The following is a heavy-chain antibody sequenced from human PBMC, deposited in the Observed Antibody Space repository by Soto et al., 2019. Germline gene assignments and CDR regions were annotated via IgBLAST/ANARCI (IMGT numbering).Heavy chain of an antibody. Sequence: DSVKVSFKAYGYPFTTYGIALVRQAPGQGFEWMGWISTYSGLTKYAEKFQGRVTMTTDTSTSTADMELKTLRSDDTAVYFCARGALGYDSRGYYFDYWGQGTMVTVSS. CDR3: ARGALGYDSRGYYFDY. CDR1: GYPFTTYG. V-gene: IGHV1-18*01. CDR2: ISTYSGLT. J-gene: IGHJ4*02. D-gene: IGHD3-22*01.